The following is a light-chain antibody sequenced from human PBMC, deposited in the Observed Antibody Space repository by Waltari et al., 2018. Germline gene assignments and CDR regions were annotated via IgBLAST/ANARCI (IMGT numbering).Light chain of an antibody. Sequence: QSALTQPASVSGSPGQSITISCTGVGSAVGASDYVSWHQHHPGKAPQVIIYDVTNRPSGVSVRSSASRSANTASLTISGLQPEDEGDYYCSSQTLDGVVLFGGGTKLTVL. CDR3: SSQTLDGVVL. CDR1: GSAVGASDY. V-gene: IGLV2-14*03. CDR2: DVT. J-gene: IGLJ2*01.